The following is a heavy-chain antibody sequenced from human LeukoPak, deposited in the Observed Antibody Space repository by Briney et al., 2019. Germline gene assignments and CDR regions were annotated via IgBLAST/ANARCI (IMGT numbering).Heavy chain of an antibody. V-gene: IGHV3-33*01. CDR1: GFTFSSYG. Sequence: GGSLRLSCAASGFTFSSYGMHWVRQAPGKGLEWVAVIWYDGSNKYYADSVKGRFTISRDNSKNTLYLQMNSLRAEDTAVYYCARDNTGSSSWYDYWGQGTLVTVSS. D-gene: IGHD6-13*01. CDR3: ARDNTGSSSWYDY. CDR2: IWYDGSNK. J-gene: IGHJ4*02.